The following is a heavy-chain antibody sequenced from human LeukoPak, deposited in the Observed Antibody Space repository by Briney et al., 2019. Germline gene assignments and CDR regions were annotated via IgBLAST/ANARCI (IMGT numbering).Heavy chain of an antibody. J-gene: IGHJ4*02. V-gene: IGHV1-2*02. D-gene: IGHD3-10*01. Sequence: GASVKVSCKASGYTFTGYYMHWVRQAPGQGLEWMGWINPNSGGTNYARKFQGRVTMTRDTSISTAYMELSRLRSDDTAVYYCARVGWFGELSLGSFDYWGQGTLVTVSS. CDR1: GYTFTGYY. CDR2: INPNSGGT. CDR3: ARVGWFGELSLGSFDY.